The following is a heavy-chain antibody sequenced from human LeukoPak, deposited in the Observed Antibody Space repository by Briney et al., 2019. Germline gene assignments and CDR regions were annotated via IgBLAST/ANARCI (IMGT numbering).Heavy chain of an antibody. CDR1: GFSFSDYG. J-gene: IGHJ6*03. CDR2: IRYNGDNK. V-gene: IGHV3-30*02. Sequence: GGSLRLSCEASGFSFSDYGMHWVRQAPGKGLEWVAFIRYNGDNKYYADSVKGRFTVSRDNSQSTLYLQMNSLRAEDAAVYYCARFSGPGMQHYYYYMDVRGTGTTVTVSS. D-gene: IGHD3-10*01. CDR3: ARFSGPGMQHYYYYMDV.